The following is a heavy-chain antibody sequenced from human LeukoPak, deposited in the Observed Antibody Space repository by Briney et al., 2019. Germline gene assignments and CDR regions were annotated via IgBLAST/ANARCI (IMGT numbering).Heavy chain of an antibody. D-gene: IGHD3-9*01. CDR3: ARDLDWLLFDY. CDR2: VKYDGSTT. J-gene: IGHJ4*02. Sequence: GGSLRLSCAASGFTFSAYWMHWVRQAPGKGLVWVSRVKYDGSTTTYADSVKGRFTISRDNAKNILYLQMNSLSVEDTAVYYCARDLDWLLFDYWGQGTLVTVSS. V-gene: IGHV3-74*01. CDR1: GFTFSAYW.